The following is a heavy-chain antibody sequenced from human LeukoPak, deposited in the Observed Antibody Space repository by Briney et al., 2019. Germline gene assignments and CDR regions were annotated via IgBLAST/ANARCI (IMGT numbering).Heavy chain of an antibody. D-gene: IGHD3-16*02. V-gene: IGHV4-34*01. CDR3: ASLVIGSGYYYYYGMDV. CDR1: GGSFSGYY. J-gene: IGHJ6*02. CDR2: INHSGST. Sequence: PSETLSLTCAVYGGSFSGYYWSWIRQPPGKGLEWIGEINHSGSTNYNPSLKSRVTISVDTSKNQFSLKLSSVTAADTAVYYCASLVIGSGYYYYYGMDVWGQGTTVTVSS.